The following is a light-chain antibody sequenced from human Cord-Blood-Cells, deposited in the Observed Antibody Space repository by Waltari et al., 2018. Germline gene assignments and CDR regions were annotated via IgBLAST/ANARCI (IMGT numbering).Light chain of an antibody. CDR3: CSYAGSSTLV. V-gene: IGLV2-23*02. CDR2: EVS. CDR1: ITDVGSYNI. Sequence: QPAHTQPPSVTGSPGQSITISATGSITDVGSYNILSCYQQQPGKAPKLRIYEVSKRPAGVSNRFSGSKSGNTASLTISGLQAEDEADYYCCSYAGSSTLVFGGGTKLTVL. J-gene: IGLJ2*01.